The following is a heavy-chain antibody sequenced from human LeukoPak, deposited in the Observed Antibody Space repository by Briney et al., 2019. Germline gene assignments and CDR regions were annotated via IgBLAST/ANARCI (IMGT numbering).Heavy chain of an antibody. CDR2: VSYDGSNK. J-gene: IGHJ6*02. V-gene: IGHV3-30-3*01. CDR1: GFTFRTYA. D-gene: IGHD3-22*01. Sequence: GGSLRLSCVVSGFTFRTYAMHCVRQAPGKGLEWVAVVSYDGSNKYYADSVQGRFTISRDNSRNTLHLQMNSLRAEDTAVYYCARDSHYYDPGGYYSRGEYYHHGMDAWGQGTTVTASS. CDR3: ARDSHYYDPGGYYSRGEYYHHGMDA.